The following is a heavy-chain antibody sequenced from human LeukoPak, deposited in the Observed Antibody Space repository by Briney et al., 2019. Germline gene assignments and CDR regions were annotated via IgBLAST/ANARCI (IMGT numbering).Heavy chain of an antibody. CDR1: GFTFNNYS. Sequence: PGGSLRLSCAASGFTFNNYSMNWVRQAPGKGLEWVSPISGGGETTYYADSAKGRFTISRDNSKNTLYLQMDSLRAEDTAVYYFARDYADYVGYFFFDYGGQGTLVTVSA. D-gene: IGHD4-17*01. CDR3: ARDYADYVGYFFFDY. J-gene: IGHJ4*02. CDR2: ISGGGETT. V-gene: IGHV3-23*01.